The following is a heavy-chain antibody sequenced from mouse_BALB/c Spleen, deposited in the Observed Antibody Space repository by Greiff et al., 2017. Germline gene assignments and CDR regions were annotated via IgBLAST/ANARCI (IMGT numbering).Heavy chain of an antibody. V-gene: IGHV7-3*02. CDR2: IRNKANGYTT. CDR3: ARDGPFAY. J-gene: IGHJ3*01. Sequence: DVQLQESGGGLVQPGGSLRLSCATSGFTFTDYYMSWVRQPPGKALEWLGFIRNKANGYTTEYSASVKGRFTISRDNSQSILYLQMNTLRAEDSATYYCARDGPFAYWGQGTLVTVSA. CDR1: GFTFTDYY.